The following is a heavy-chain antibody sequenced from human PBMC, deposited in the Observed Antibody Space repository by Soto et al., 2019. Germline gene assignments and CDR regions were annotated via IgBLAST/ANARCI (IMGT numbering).Heavy chain of an antibody. Sequence: ASVKVSCKASGGTFRSYTISWVRQAPGQGLEWMGRIIPILGIANYAQKFQGRVTITADKSTSTAYMELSSLRSEDTAVYYCARETQGSSPTGQWGQGTLVTVSS. CDR2: IIPILGIA. CDR3: ARETQGSSPTGQ. J-gene: IGHJ4*02. D-gene: IGHD6-13*01. V-gene: IGHV1-69*02. CDR1: GGTFRSYT.